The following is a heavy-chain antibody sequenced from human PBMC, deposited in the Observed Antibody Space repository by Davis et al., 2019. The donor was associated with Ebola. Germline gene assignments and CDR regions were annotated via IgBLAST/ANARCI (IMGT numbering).Heavy chain of an antibody. CDR1: GGSFSDYC. J-gene: IGHJ4*02. CDR2: IDYSGGT. D-gene: IGHD2-21*01. V-gene: IGHV4-34*01. CDR3: ARESIVVDY. Sequence: PSETLSLTCAVYGGSFSDYCWNWIRQPPGKGLEWIGEIDYSGGTNYNPSLKSRVTISVDTSKNQFSLKLSSVTAADTAVYYCARESIVVDYWGQGTLVTVSS.